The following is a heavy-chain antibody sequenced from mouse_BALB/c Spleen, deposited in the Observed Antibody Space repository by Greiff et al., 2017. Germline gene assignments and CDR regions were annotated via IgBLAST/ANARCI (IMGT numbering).Heavy chain of an antibody. V-gene: IGHV1-77*01. D-gene: IGHD1-1*01. J-gene: IGHJ1*01. CDR3: ARNHYGSYWYFDV. CDR1: GYTFTDYV. Sequence: QVQLQQSGPELVKPGASVKMSCKASGYTFTDYVISWVKQRTGQGLEWIGEIYPGSGSTYYNEKFKGKATLTADKSSNTAYMQLSSLTSEDSAVYYCARNHYGSYWYFDVWGAGTTVTVSS. CDR2: IYPGSGST.